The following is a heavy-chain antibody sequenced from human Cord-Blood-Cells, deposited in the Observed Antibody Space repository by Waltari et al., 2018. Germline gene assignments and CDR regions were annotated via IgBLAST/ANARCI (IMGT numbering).Heavy chain of an antibody. CDR1: GGSITSCCYY. CDR2: IYYSGST. J-gene: IGHJ4*02. V-gene: IGHV4-30-4*01. D-gene: IGHD2-15*01. CDR3: ARVKGWRVDY. Sequence: VQLQESVPGLGMPSPPLSLTSTVSGGSITSCCYYWSWIRQPPGKGLEWIGYIYYSGSTYYNPSLKSRVTISVDTSKNQFSLKLSSVTAADTAVYYCARVKGWRVDYWGQGTLVTVSS.